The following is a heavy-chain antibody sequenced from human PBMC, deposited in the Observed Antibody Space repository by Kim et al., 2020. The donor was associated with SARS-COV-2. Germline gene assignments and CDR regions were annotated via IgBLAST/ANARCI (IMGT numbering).Heavy chain of an antibody. J-gene: IGHJ4*02. V-gene: IGHV3-23*01. CDR2: ISGSGLTNT. CDR1: GFIASNYA. D-gene: IGHD1-26*01. CDR3: TNRMGTTPY. Sequence: GGSLRLSCAASGFIASNYAMSWVRQAPGKGLEWISAISGSGLTNTFYTDSVRGRFTISRDTSKNTLNLQMNSLRAEDTAVYYCTNRMGTTPYWGQGTLVTVSS.